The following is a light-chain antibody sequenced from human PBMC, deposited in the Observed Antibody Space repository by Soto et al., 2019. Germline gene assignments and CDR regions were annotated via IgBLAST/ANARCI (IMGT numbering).Light chain of an antibody. V-gene: IGKV3-20*01. CDR1: QSVSSSY. CDR3: QQYGSSSYT. Sequence: EIVLTQSPGTLSLSPGERATLSCRASQSVSSSYLAWYQQKPGQAPRLLIYGASSRATGIPDRFSGSGSGTDFTFTISRLEPEDFAVYYCQQYGSSSYTCGQGSRLEIK. CDR2: GAS. J-gene: IGKJ2*01.